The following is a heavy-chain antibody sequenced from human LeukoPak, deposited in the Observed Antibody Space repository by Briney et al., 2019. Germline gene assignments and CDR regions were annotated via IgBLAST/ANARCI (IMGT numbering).Heavy chain of an antibody. Sequence: ASVKVSCKASGGTFTSYGISWVRQAPGQGLEWMGIINPSGGSTSYAQKFQGRVTMTRDMSTSTVYMELSSLRSEDTAVYYCARDEYYDSSGYTFDYWGQGTLVTVSS. CDR1: GGTFTSYG. J-gene: IGHJ4*02. CDR3: ARDEYYDSSGYTFDY. CDR2: INPSGGST. V-gene: IGHV1-46*01. D-gene: IGHD3-22*01.